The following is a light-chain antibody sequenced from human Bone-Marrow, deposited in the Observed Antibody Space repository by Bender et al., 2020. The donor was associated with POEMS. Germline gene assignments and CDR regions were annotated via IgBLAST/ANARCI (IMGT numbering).Light chain of an antibody. CDR2: EVT. V-gene: IGLV2-14*03. CDR1: SSDIGTYDY. J-gene: IGLJ3*02. CDR3: SSYTSSNTLV. Sequence: QSILTQSASVSGSPGQSITLSCTGTSSDIGTYDYVSWYQQYPGKAPKLMIYEVTNRPSGVSSRFSGSKSGNTASLTISGLRTEDEADYFCSSYTSSNTLVFGGGTTVTVL.